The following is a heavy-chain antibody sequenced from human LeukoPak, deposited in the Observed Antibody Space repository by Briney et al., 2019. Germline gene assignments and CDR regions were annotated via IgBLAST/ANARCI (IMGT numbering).Heavy chain of an antibody. CDR2: IKHDGSED. CDR1: GFTFSSYW. J-gene: IGHJ4*02. V-gene: IGHV3-7*01. Sequence: GGSPRLSCAASGFTFSSYWMTWVRQAPGKGLEWVATIKHDGSEDYYVDPVKGRFTISRDNAKSSMWLQMSSLRAEDTAVYYCGRDQTPFYWGQGSLVTVSS. D-gene: IGHD2-15*01. CDR3: GRDQTPFY.